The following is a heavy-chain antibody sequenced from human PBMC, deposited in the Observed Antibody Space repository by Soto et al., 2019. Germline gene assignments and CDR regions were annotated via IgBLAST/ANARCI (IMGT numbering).Heavy chain of an antibody. J-gene: IGHJ4*02. D-gene: IGHD2-15*01. CDR1: GISVSTSDYY. CDR3: AGFVVPASRNSDFDY. V-gene: IGHV4-39*01. Sequence: PSETLSLTCTVSGISVSTSDYYWGWVRQPPGKGLDWIGNIYYSGSTFYNPSLRSRVTLSVDMSKNQFSLRLNSVTAAVTAVYFCAGFVVPASRNSDFDYWGQGTLVTVSS. CDR2: IYYSGST.